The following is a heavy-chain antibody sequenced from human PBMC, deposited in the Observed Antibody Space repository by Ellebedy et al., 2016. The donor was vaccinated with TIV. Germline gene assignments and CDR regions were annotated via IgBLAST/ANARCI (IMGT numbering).Heavy chain of an antibody. CDR1: GFTFSNYA. V-gene: IGHV3-23*01. Sequence: GESLKISCAASGFTFSNYAMSWVRQAPGKGLEWVSTISASGGSTYYAASVKGRFTISRDKSKNTLFLQMNSLRAEDTAVYYCAKGHSSGWYFFDYWGQGTPVTVSS. J-gene: IGHJ4*02. D-gene: IGHD6-19*01. CDR2: ISASGGST. CDR3: AKGHSSGWYFFDY.